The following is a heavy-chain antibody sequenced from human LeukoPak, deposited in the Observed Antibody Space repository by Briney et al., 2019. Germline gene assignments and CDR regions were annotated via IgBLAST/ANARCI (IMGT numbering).Heavy chain of an antibody. V-gene: IGHV3-11*01. Sequence: GGSLRLSCAASGFTFSDYYMSWIRQAPGKGLEWVSYISSSGSTIYYADSVKGRFTISRDNAKNSLYLQMNSLRAEDTAVYYCARDMAAAGTPVNYYYYGMDVWGQGTTVTVSS. CDR3: ARDMAAAGTPVNYYYYGMDV. CDR1: GFTFSDYY. D-gene: IGHD6-13*01. CDR2: ISSSGSTI. J-gene: IGHJ6*02.